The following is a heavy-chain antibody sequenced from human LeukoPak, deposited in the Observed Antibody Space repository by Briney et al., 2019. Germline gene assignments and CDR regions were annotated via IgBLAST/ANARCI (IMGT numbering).Heavy chain of an antibody. D-gene: IGHD2-21*01. CDR3: ARSIEVRDYFDY. V-gene: IGHV3-30*03. CDR2: ISYDGSNK. Sequence: PGGSLRLSCAASGFTFSSYGMHWVRQAPGKGLEWVAVISYDGSNKYYADSVKGRFTISRDNSKNTLYLQMNSLRAEDTAVYYCARSIEVRDYFDYWGQGTLVTVSS. CDR1: GFTFSSYG. J-gene: IGHJ4*02.